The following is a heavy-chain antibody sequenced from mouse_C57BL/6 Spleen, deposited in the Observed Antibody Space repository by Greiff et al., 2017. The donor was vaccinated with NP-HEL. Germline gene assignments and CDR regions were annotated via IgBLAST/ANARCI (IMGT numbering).Heavy chain of an antibody. CDR1: GYTFPEYT. Sequence: QVQLKQSGAELVKPGASVKLSCKASGYTFPEYTIHWVKQRSGQGLEWIGWFYPGSGSIKYNEKFKDKATLTADKSSSTVYMELSRLTSEDSAVYFCARHEERTGKGLYYAMDYWGQGTSVTVSS. D-gene: IGHD4-1*01. CDR2: FYPGSGSI. J-gene: IGHJ4*01. V-gene: IGHV1-62-2*01. CDR3: ARHEERTGKGLYYAMDY.